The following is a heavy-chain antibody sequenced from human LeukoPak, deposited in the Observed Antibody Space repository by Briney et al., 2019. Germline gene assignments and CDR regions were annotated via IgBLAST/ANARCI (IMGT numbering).Heavy chain of an antibody. CDR2: ISGSGGST. V-gene: IGHV3-23*01. J-gene: IGHJ5*02. D-gene: IGHD3-3*01. CDR3: AKRVYYDFWSGYSAHNWFDP. Sequence: GSLRLSCAASGFTFSSYAMSWVRQAPGKGLEWVSAISGSGGSTYYADSVKGRFTISRDNSKNTLYLQMNSLRAEDTAVYYCAKRVYYDFWSGYSAHNWFDPWGQGTLVTVSS. CDR1: GFTFSSYA.